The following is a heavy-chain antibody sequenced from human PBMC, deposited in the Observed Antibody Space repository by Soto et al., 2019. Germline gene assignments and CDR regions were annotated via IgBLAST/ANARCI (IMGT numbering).Heavy chain of an antibody. V-gene: IGHV3-21*01. CDR3: ARDKYSGYDLDY. CDR1: GFTFSSYS. D-gene: IGHD5-12*01. Sequence: GGSLRLSCAASGFTFSSYSMNWVRQAPGKGLEWVSSISSSSSYIYYADSVKGRFTISRDNAKNSLYLQMNSLRAEDTAVYYCARDKYSGYDLDYWGQGTLVTVSS. CDR2: ISSSSSYI. J-gene: IGHJ4*02.